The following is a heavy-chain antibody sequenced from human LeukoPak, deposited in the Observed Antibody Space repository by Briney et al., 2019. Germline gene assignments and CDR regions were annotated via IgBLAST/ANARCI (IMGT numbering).Heavy chain of an antibody. V-gene: IGHV3-48*04. CDR1: GFTFSIYS. Sequence: GGSLRLSCVASGFTFSIYSMNWVRQAPRKGLEWVSYISRSSSTIYYADSVKGRLTISRDNAKNSLYLQMNSLRAEGTAVYYCARDNPHGYSQPGYWGQGTLVTISS. CDR2: ISRSSSTI. CDR3: ARDNPHGYSQPGY. D-gene: IGHD5-18*01. J-gene: IGHJ4*02.